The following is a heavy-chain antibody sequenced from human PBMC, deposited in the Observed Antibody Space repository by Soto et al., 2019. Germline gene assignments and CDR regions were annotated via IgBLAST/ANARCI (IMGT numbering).Heavy chain of an antibody. Sequence: EVQLVESGGGWGQPGGALRLACTASGFIGSDTYVNWVRQAPGKGLEWVSVISNRGDTHYADSVRGRFSLSRDISDNTLHLQMNNLRVEDTAVYYCAREPRYCRGGSCSITGDAYDIWGQGTMVTVSS. J-gene: IGHJ3*02. CDR2: ISNRGDT. CDR1: GFIGSDTY. CDR3: AREPRYCRGGSCSITGDAYDI. D-gene: IGHD2-15*01. V-gene: IGHV3-66*01.